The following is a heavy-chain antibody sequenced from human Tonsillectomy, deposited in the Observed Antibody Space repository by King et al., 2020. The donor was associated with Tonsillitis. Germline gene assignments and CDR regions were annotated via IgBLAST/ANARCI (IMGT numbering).Heavy chain of an antibody. V-gene: IGHV3-23*04. CDR1: GCTFSSYA. Sequence: VQLVESGGGLVQPGGSLRLSCAASGCTFSSYAMSWVRQAPGKGVEWVSAISGRGGSTYYADSVKGRFTISRDNSKNTLYLQMNSLRAEDTAVYYCAKVEGGSYCHYWGQGTLVTVSS. J-gene: IGHJ4*02. CDR3: AKVEGGSYCHY. CDR2: ISGRGGST. D-gene: IGHD1-26*01.